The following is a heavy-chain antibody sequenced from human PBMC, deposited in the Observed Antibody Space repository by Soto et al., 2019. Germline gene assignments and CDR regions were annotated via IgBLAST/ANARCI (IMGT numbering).Heavy chain of an antibody. V-gene: IGHV4-30-2*01. CDR3: ARMPYYYGSGSYYPLYYFDY. D-gene: IGHD3-10*01. CDR2: IYHSGST. CDR1: GGSISSGGYS. J-gene: IGHJ4*02. Sequence: PSETLSLTCAVSGGSISSGGYSWSWIRQPPGKGLEWIGYIYHSGSTYYNPSLKSRVTISVDRSKNQFSLKLSSVTAADTAVYYCARMPYYYGSGSYYPLYYFDYWGQGTLVTVSS.